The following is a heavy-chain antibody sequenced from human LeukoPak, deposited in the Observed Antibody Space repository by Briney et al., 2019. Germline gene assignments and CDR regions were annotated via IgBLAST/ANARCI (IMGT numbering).Heavy chain of an antibody. CDR3: ARDPDHQLLWFGESYAFDI. CDR1: GFTFSDYY. V-gene: IGHV3-11*01. Sequence: PGGSLRLSCAASGFTFSDYYMSWIRQAPGKGLEWVSYISSSGSTIYYADSVKGRFTISRDNAKNSLYLQMNSLGAEDTAVYYCARDPDHQLLWFGESYAFDIWGQGTMVTVSS. D-gene: IGHD3-10*01. J-gene: IGHJ3*02. CDR2: ISSSGSTI.